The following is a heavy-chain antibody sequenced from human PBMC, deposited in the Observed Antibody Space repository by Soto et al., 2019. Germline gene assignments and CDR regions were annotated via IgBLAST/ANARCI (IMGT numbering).Heavy chain of an antibody. CDR3: ARDQTDSGGYSDS. D-gene: IGHD3-22*01. CDR2: IWSDGSNE. J-gene: IGHJ4*02. Sequence: GGSLRLSCEASGFTFSIYGMQWVRHAPGKGLEWVAIIWSDGSNEYYADSVKGRFTISRDNSKNTLYLQVSNLRAEDTAVYFCARDQTDSGGYSDSWGQGTLVTVSS. V-gene: IGHV3-33*01. CDR1: GFTFSIYG.